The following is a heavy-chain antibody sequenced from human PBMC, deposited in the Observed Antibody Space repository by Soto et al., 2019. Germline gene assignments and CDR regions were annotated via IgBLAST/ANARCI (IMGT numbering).Heavy chain of an antibody. CDR3: ARDAGRSYWYFDL. CDR2: ISYDGSNK. CDR1: GFTFSRYS. V-gene: IGHV3-30-3*01. J-gene: IGHJ2*01. Sequence: PGGSLRLSCAASGFTFSRYSMHWARQAPGKGLEWVAVISYDGSNKYYADSVKGRFTISRDNSKNTLYLKMNSMRAEDTAVYYCARDAGRSYWYFDLWGRGTLVTVSS. D-gene: IGHD6-6*01.